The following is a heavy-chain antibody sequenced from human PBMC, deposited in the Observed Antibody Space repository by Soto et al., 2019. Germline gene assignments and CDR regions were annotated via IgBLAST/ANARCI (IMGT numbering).Heavy chain of an antibody. CDR2: IYYSGST. J-gene: IGHJ5*02. CDR1: VGSISGGGDY. D-gene: IGHD3-16*01. V-gene: IGHV4-31*03. Sequence: TLSLTCTVSVGSISGGGDYWSWIRQHPGKGLEWIGYIYYSGSTYYNPSLKSRVTISVDTSKNQFSLKLSSVTAADTAVYYCASMTTPGWFDPWGQGTLVTVS. CDR3: ASMTTPGWFDP.